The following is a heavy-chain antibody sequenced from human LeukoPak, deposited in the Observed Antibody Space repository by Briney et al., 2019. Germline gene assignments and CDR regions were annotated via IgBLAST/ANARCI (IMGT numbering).Heavy chain of an antibody. V-gene: IGHV1-69*05. CDR3: ARVFYDSSGYDAFDI. CDR1: GYTLTELS. Sequence: SVKVSCKVSGYTLTELSMHWVRQAPGQGLEWMGRIIPIFGTANYAQKFQGRVTITTDESTSTAYMELSSLRSEDTAVYYCARVFYDSSGYDAFDIWGQGTMVAVSS. D-gene: IGHD3-22*01. CDR2: IIPIFGTA. J-gene: IGHJ3*02.